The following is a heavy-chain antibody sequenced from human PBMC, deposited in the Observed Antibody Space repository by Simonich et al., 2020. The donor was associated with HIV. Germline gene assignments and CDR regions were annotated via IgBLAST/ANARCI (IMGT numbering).Heavy chain of an antibody. CDR3: TTAYNVVLLSFQD. CDR1: GFTFGDYA. D-gene: IGHD3-10*01. V-gene: IGHV3-15*01. J-gene: IGHJ1*01. Sequence: EVQLVESGGGLVQPGRSLRLSCTASGFTFGDYAMSWFRQAPGKGLEWVGRSKSKTDGGATDYAALVKGIFTISRDDSRNMLYLQMNRLKTEDTAVYYCTTAYNVVLLSFQDWGQGTLVTVSS. CDR2: SKSKTDGGAT.